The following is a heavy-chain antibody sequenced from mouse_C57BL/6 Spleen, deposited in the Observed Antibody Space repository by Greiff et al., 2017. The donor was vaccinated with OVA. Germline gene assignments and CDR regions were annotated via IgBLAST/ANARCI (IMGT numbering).Heavy chain of an antibody. V-gene: IGHV1-39*01. CDR3: AGRGLYEYDEEDAMDD. D-gene: IGHD2-4*01. J-gene: IGHJ4*01. CDR2: INPNYGTT. CDR1: GYSFTDYY. Sequence: EVQLVESGPELVKPGASVKISCKASGYSFTDYYMNWVKQSNGKSLEWIGVINPNYGTTSYNQKFKGKATLTVDKSSSTAYMPLNSLTSEDSAVYYCAGRGLYEYDEEDAMDDWGQGTSVTVAS.